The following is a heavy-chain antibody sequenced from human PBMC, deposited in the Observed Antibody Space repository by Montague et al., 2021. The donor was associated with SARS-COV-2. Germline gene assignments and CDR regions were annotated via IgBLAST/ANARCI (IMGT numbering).Heavy chain of an antibody. CDR3: ARGGEWSSSSLPDY. CDR1: RFTFGGYD. D-gene: IGHD6-6*01. Sequence: SLRLSCAASRFTFGGYDMNWVRQAPGKGLEWVSAIGIGGDTYYLGSVKGRFIISRENAKNSLYLHMNSLRVGDTAVYYCARGGEWSSSSLPDYWGQGTLVTVSS. J-gene: IGHJ4*02. V-gene: IGHV3-13*04. CDR2: IGIGGDT.